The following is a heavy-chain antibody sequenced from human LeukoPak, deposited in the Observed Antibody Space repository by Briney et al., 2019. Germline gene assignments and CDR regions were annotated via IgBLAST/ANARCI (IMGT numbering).Heavy chain of an antibody. D-gene: IGHD3-10*01. CDR2: IKQDGSEK. Sequence: GGPLRLSCAASGFTFSSYWMSWVRQAPGKGLEWVANIKQDGSEKYYVDSVKGRFIISRDNAKNSLYLQMNSLRAEDTAVYYCARISPVLLWFGESTFDYWGQGTLVTVSS. CDR3: ARISPVLLWFGESTFDY. V-gene: IGHV3-7*01. CDR1: GFTFSSYW. J-gene: IGHJ4*02.